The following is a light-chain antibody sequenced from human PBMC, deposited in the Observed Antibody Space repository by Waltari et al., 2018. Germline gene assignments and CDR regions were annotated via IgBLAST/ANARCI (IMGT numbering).Light chain of an antibody. CDR1: SSDRNFNS. Sequence: QSALTQPPSASGSPGQSVTISCTGASSDRNFNSVSWYQQHPGKAPKLIIYGVTTRPSGAPDRFSGSKSGNTASLTVSGLQVEDEAHYYCSLSGGINNVVVFGGGTKLTVL. V-gene: IGLV2-8*01. J-gene: IGLJ2*01. CDR2: GVT. CDR3: SLSGGINNVVV.